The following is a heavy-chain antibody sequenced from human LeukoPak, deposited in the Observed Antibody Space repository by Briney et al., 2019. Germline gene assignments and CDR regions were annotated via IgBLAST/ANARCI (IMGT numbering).Heavy chain of an antibody. CDR3: ARRVAAGALGNFDY. V-gene: IGHV5-51*01. Sequence: GESLKISCKGSGYSFTSYRIGWVRQMPGKGLEWMGIIYPGDSDTRYSPSFQGHVTISADKSITTAYLQWSSLKASDTAMYYCARRVAAGALGNFDYWGQGTLVTVSS. J-gene: IGHJ4*02. CDR1: GYSFTSYR. CDR2: IYPGDSDT. D-gene: IGHD6-13*01.